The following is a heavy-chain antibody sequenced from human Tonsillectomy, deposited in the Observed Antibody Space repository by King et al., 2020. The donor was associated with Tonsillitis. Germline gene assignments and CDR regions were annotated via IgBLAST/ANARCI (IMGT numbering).Heavy chain of an antibody. Sequence: VQLVESGGGLVQPGGSLRLSCAASGFTFSSYSMNWVRQAPGKGLEWVAYISSRSRTIYYADSVKGRFTISRDNDKNSVYLQMDSMREEDTAVYYCATEYGDYPNYWGQGTLVTVSS. V-gene: IGHV3-48*02. CDR3: ATEYGDYPNY. CDR2: ISSRSRTI. J-gene: IGHJ4*02. D-gene: IGHD4-17*01. CDR1: GFTFSSYS.